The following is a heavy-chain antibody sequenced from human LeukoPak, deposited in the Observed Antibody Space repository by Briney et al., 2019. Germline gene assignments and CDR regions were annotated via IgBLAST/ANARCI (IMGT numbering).Heavy chain of an antibody. Sequence: GGSLRLSCAASGFTFSSYWMYWVRQAPGKGLVWVSHIKTDGSFTNYAESVKGRFTISRDNAKNTLYLQMNSLRAEDTAVYYCARSGGNGFGIWGQGTLVTVSS. CDR3: ARSGGNGFGI. CDR2: IKTDGSFT. J-gene: IGHJ3*02. D-gene: IGHD1-1*01. V-gene: IGHV3-74*01. CDR1: GFTFSSYW.